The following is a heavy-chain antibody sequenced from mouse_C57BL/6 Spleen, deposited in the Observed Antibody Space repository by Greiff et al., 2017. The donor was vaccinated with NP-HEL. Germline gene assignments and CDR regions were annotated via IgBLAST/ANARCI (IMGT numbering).Heavy chain of an antibody. CDR1: GYTFTSYW. J-gene: IGHJ4*01. CDR2: IDPSDSYT. V-gene: IGHV1-69*01. D-gene: IGHD2-2*01. CDR3: ARRGLRDAMDY. Sequence: QVQLQQSGAELVMPGASVKLSCKASGYTFTSYWMHWVKQRPGQGLEWIGEIDPSDSYTNYNQKFKGKSTLTVDKSSSTAYMQLSSLTSEDSAVYYCARRGLRDAMDYWGQGTSVTVSS.